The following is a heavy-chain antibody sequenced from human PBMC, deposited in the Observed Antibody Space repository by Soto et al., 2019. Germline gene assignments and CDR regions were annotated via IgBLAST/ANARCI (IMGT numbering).Heavy chain of an antibody. CDR1: GFTFSSYG. CDR3: AKPVGALAVPYYFDY. J-gene: IGHJ4*02. D-gene: IGHD1-26*01. V-gene: IGHV3-30*18. Sequence: QVQLVESGGGVVQPGRSLRLSCAASGFTFSSYGMHWVRQAPGKGLEWVAVISYDGSNKYYADSVKRRFTISRDNSKNTLYLQMNSLRAEDTAVYYCAKPVGALAVPYYFDYWGQGTLVTVSS. CDR2: ISYDGSNK.